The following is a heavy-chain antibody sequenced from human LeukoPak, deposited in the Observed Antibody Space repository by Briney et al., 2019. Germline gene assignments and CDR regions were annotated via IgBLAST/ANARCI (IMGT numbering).Heavy chain of an antibody. J-gene: IGHJ4*02. CDR2: IKQDGSEK. D-gene: IGHD3-10*01. Sequence: GGPLRLSCAASGFTFSSYWMSWVRQAPGKGLEWVANIKQDGSEKYYVDSVKGRFTISRDNAKNSLYLQMNSLRAEDTAVYYCARGPHYYGSGSYYFLYWGQGTLVTVSS. V-gene: IGHV3-7*01. CDR3: ARGPHYYGSGSYYFLY. CDR1: GFTFSSYW.